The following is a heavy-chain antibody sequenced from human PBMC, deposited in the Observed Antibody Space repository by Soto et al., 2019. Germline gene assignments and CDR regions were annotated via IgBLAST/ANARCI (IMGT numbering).Heavy chain of an antibody. J-gene: IGHJ4*02. Sequence: EVQILESGGDLVQPGGSLRLSCAASGFTFSSYAMSWVRQAPGKGLEWVSTISGRGDDTYYTDSVKGRFTISRDNSKNTLYVHMNSLRAEATAVYYCASAQPTYSSSYFDYWGQGTLVTVSS. D-gene: IGHD3-22*01. CDR2: ISGRGDDT. CDR3: ASAQPTYSSSYFDY. V-gene: IGHV3-23*01. CDR1: GFTFSSYA.